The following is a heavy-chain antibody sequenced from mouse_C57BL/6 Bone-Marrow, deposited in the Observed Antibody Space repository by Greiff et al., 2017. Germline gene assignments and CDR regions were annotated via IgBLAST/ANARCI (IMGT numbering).Heavy chain of an antibody. Sequence: VKLVESGAELARPGASVKLSCKASGYTFTSYGISWVKQRTGQGLEWIGEIYPRSGNTYYNEKFKGKATLTADKSSSTAYMELRSLTSEDSAVYFCARSSGSSPYYFDYWGQGTTLTVSS. CDR2: IYPRSGNT. J-gene: IGHJ2*01. CDR1: GYTFTSYG. D-gene: IGHD1-1*01. CDR3: ARSSGSSPYYFDY. V-gene: IGHV1-81*01.